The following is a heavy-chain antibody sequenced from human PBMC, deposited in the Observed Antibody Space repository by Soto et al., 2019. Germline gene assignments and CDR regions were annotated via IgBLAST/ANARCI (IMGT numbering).Heavy chain of an antibody. V-gene: IGHV5-51*01. Sequence: GESLKISCKGSGYSFTSHWIAWVRQMPGKGLEWMGIIYPGDSDTRYSPSFQGQVTISADKSNSTAYLQWSSLRASDTAMYYCARTSAAGKYYYGMDVWGQGTTVTLSS. D-gene: IGHD6-13*01. CDR2: IYPGDSDT. J-gene: IGHJ6*02. CDR3: ARTSAAGKYYYGMDV. CDR1: GYSFTSHW.